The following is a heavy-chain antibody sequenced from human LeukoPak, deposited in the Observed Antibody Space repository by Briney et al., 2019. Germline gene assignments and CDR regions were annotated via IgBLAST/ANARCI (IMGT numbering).Heavy chain of an antibody. V-gene: IGHV4-59*01. D-gene: IGHD6-13*01. CDR1: GGSISSYY. CDR3: ASTYSSSWYNWFDP. J-gene: IGHJ5*02. Sequence: MPSETLSLTCTVSGGSISSYYWSWIRQPPGKGLEWIGYIYYSGSTNYNPSLKSRVTISVDTSKNQFSLKLSSVTAADTAVYYCASTYSSSWYNWFDPWGQGTLVTVSP. CDR2: IYYSGST.